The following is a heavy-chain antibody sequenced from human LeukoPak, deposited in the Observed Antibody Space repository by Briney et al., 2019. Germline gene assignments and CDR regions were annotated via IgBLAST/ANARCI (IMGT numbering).Heavy chain of an antibody. D-gene: IGHD3-16*01. CDR1: GGSISSTDYF. J-gene: IGHJ4*02. CDR2: VYDSGIT. V-gene: IGHV4-39*01. Sequence: PSETLSLTCTVSGGSISSTDYFWGWIRQPPGKGLEWIGSVYDSGITYYNPSLVRRITISVDTSKNHFSLKLNSVTAADTAIYYCARHYYESSDFDYWGQGTLVTVSS. CDR3: ARHYYESSDFDY.